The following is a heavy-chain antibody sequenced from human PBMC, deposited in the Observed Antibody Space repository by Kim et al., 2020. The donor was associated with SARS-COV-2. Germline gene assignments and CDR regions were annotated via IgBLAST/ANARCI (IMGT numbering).Heavy chain of an antibody. V-gene: IGHV4-59*08. CDR2: IYYSGST. CDR3: ARRGLGYCSGGSCYSGFDY. Sequence: SETLSLTCTASGGSISSYYWSWIRQPPGKGLEWIGYIYYSGSTNYNPSLKSRVTISVDTSKNQFSLKLSSVTAADTAVYYCARRGLGYCSGGSCYSGFDYWGQGTLVTVSS. J-gene: IGHJ4*02. D-gene: IGHD2-15*01. CDR1: GGSISSYY.